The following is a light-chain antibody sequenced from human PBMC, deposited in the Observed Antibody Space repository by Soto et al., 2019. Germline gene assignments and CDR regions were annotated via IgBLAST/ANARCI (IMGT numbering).Light chain of an antibody. CDR1: SGDVGTYNL. CDR3: FSYAISSTYV. CDR2: GGT. J-gene: IGLJ1*01. Sequence: QSALTQPASLSGSPGQPITISCTGTSGDVGTYNLVSWYQQHPGKAPKLLIYGGTKRPSGVSDRFSGFRSGNTASLTITGLRAEDEADYYCFSYAISSTYVFGTGTKVTLL. V-gene: IGLV2-23*01.